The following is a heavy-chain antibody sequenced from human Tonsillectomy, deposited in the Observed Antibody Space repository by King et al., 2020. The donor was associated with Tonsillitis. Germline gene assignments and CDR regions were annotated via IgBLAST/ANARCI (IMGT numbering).Heavy chain of an antibody. V-gene: IGHV4-59*01. J-gene: IGHJ4*02. CDR1: GGSISSYY. D-gene: IGHD5-24*01. CDR2: IYYSWST. CDR3: ARDGYNLGFDY. Sequence: VQLQESGPGLVKPSETLSLTCTVSGGSISSYYWSWIRQPPGKGLEGIGYIYYSWSTNYNPSLKSRVTISVDTSKNQFSLKLSSVTAADTAVYYCARDGYNLGFDYWGQGTLVPVSS.